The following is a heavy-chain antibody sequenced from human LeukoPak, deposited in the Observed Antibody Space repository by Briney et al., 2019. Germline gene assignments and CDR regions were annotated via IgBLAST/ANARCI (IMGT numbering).Heavy chain of an antibody. Sequence: PGASLRLCCAASGCNFRDYYMSWARRAAGKGLQSISHISSTRGYTNYADSVKGRFTISRDNAKNSLYLQMNSLRAEDTAVYYCARDCSSTSCYVFWEPGYGMDVWGQGTTVTVSS. CDR3: ARDCSSTSCYVFWEPGYGMDV. V-gene: IGHV3-11*06. J-gene: IGHJ6*02. D-gene: IGHD2-2*01. CDR1: GCNFRDYY. CDR2: ISSTRGYT.